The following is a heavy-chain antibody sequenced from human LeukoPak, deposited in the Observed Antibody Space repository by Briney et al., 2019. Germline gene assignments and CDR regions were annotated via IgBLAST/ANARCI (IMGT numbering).Heavy chain of an antibody. CDR1: GFTFSSYG. Sequence: GGSLRLSCAASGFTFSSYGMHWVRQAPGKGLEWVAVISYDGSNKYYADSVKGRFTISRDNSKNTLYLQMNSLRAEDTAEYYCAKDYFWSGLNYFDYWGQGTLVTVSS. CDR2: ISYDGSNK. V-gene: IGHV3-30*18. J-gene: IGHJ4*02. D-gene: IGHD3-3*01. CDR3: AKDYFWSGLNYFDY.